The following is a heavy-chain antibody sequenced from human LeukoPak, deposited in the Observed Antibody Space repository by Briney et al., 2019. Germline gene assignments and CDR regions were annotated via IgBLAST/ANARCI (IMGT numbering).Heavy chain of an antibody. V-gene: IGHV3-23*01. D-gene: IGHD3-22*01. CDR3: AKDQGGYDSSGYYYLGGY. CDR2: ISGSGGST. J-gene: IGHJ4*02. CDR1: GFTFSSYA. Sequence: PGGSLRLSCAASGFTFSSYAMSWVRQAPGKGLEWVSAISGSGGSTYYADSVKGRFTIPRDNSKNTLYLQMNSLRAEDTAVYYCAKDQGGYDSSGYYYLGGYWGQGTLVTVSS.